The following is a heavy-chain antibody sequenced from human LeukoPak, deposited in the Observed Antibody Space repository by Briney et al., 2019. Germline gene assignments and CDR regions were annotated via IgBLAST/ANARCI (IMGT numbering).Heavy chain of an antibody. D-gene: IGHD3-16*01. J-gene: IGHJ4*02. CDR3: AKGGDFDY. Sequence: GGSLRLSCAASGFTFSRFGMHWVRLAPGKGLEWVAAISYDGSEKNHVDSVKGRFTISRDNSKNTLYLQMNSLRPEDTAVYYCAKGGDFDYWGQGTLVTVSS. V-gene: IGHV3-30*18. CDR1: GFTFSRFG. CDR2: ISYDGSEK.